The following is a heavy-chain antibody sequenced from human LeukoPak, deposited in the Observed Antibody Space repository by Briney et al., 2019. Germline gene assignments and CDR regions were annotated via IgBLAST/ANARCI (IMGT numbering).Heavy chain of an antibody. D-gene: IGHD3-3*01. V-gene: IGHV3-9*01. CDR1: GFAFDDYA. J-gene: IGHJ4*02. CDR3: AKGGQAIFGVVNRYFDY. CDR2: ISWNSGSI. Sequence: PGGSLRLSCAASGFAFDDYAMHWVRQAPGKGLEWVSGISWNSGSIGYADSVKGRFTISRDNAKNSLYLQMNSLRAEDTALYYCAKGGQAIFGVVNRYFDYWGQGTLVTVSS.